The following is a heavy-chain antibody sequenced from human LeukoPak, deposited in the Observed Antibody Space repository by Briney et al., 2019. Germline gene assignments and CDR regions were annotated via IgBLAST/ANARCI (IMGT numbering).Heavy chain of an antibody. Sequence: GASVKVSCKASGYTFTSYYMHWVRQAPGQGLEWMGIIDPSGGSTSYAQKFQGSVTMTRDMSTSTVYMELSSLRSEDTAVYYCARVGVVEARTLGYWGQGTLVTVSS. CDR2: IDPSGGST. J-gene: IGHJ4*02. D-gene: IGHD3-22*01. V-gene: IGHV1-46*01. CDR3: ARVGVVEARTLGY. CDR1: GYTFTSYY.